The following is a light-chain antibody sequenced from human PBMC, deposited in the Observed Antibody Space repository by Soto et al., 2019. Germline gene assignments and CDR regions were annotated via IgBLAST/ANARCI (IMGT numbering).Light chain of an antibody. J-gene: IGKJ4*01. CDR1: QNVGLN. V-gene: IGKV3-11*01. Sequence: EMVLTQSPATLSLSPGESATLSCRASQNVGLNFAWYQQKSGQPPRLLIHTASSRATGIPARFSGSGSRTDFILSISSLEPEDIAVYYCPERGRWPRATFGGGTKVEMK. CDR2: TAS. CDR3: PERGRWPRAT.